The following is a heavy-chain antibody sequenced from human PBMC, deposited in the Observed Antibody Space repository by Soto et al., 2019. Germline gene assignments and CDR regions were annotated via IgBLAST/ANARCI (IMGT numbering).Heavy chain of an antibody. J-gene: IGHJ4*02. CDR1: GGPISSYD. Sequence: QVQLQESGPGLVKPSETLSLTCTVSGGPISSYDWSWMRQTPGKGLEWIGYIHYSGSTNYNPSLRSRVTISVDTSRNQFSLSLRSVTAADTAVYYCTGDRNNRVWYKYWGQGTLVTVSS. CDR3: TGDRNNRVWYKY. V-gene: IGHV4-59*01. CDR2: IHYSGST. D-gene: IGHD6-19*01.